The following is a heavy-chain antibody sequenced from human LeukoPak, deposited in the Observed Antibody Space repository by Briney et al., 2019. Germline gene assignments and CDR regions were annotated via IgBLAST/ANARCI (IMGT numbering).Heavy chain of an antibody. D-gene: IGHD3-16*02. J-gene: IGHJ5*02. CDR3: ARVNRAITFGGVIVNLHWFDP. CDR2: IIPILGIA. V-gene: IGHV1-69*04. Sequence: GASVKVSCKASGGTFSSYAISWVRQAPGQGLEWMGRIIPILGIANYAQKFQGRVTITADKSTSTAYMELSSLRSEDTAVYYCARVNRAITFGGVIVNLHWFDPWGQGTLVTVSS. CDR1: GGTFSSYA.